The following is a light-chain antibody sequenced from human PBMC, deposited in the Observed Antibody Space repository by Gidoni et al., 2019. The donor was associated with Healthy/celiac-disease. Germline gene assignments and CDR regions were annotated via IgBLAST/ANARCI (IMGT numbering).Light chain of an antibody. CDR2: GKN. V-gene: IGLV3-19*01. CDR1: SLRSYY. Sequence: SVALGQTVRITCQGDSLRSYYASWYQQKPGQAPVLVIYGKNNRPSGIPDRFSGSSSGNTASLTITGAQAEDEADYYCNSRDSSGNPLVFGGGTKLTVL. J-gene: IGLJ3*02. CDR3: NSRDSSGNPLV.